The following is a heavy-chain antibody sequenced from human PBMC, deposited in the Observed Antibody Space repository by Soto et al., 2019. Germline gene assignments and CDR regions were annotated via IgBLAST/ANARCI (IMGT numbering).Heavy chain of an antibody. J-gene: IGHJ4*02. CDR3: AKRRGAGGHFDY. V-gene: IGHV3-23*01. Sequence: GGSLRLSCAASGFTFSSYAMGWVRQGPGKGLEWVAVVSIGGSTHYADSVRGRFTISRDNSKSTLSLQMNSLTAEDTAVYFCAKRRGAGGHFDYWGQGALVTVSS. CDR2: VSIGGST. D-gene: IGHD2-15*01. CDR1: GFTFSSYA.